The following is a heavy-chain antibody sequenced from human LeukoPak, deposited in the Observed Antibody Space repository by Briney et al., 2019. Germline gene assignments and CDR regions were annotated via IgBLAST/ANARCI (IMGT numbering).Heavy chain of an antibody. CDR3: ARDYNGDYGYFDL. J-gene: IGHJ2*01. CDR1: GFTFSSNY. Sequence: GGSLRLSCAASGFTFSSNYMSRVRQAPGKGLEWVSVIYSGGSTYYSDAVKGRCTISRDNSKNTLYLQMNSLRAEDTAVYYCARDYNGDYGYFDLWGRGTLVTVSS. D-gene: IGHD3-10*01. CDR2: IYSGGST. V-gene: IGHV3-66*02.